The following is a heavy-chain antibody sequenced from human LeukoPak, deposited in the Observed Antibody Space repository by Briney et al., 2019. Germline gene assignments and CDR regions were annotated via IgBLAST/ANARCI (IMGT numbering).Heavy chain of an antibody. J-gene: IGHJ4*02. D-gene: IGHD1-1*01. Sequence: PGGSLRLSCAASGFTFSSYSMNWVRQAPGKGLEWVSSISSSSSYIHYADSVRGRFTISRDNAKNSLFLQMNSLRGEDTAVYYCARCTTGKTFGSLREIKKSREIDYWGQGTLVTVSS. CDR2: ISSSSSYI. CDR3: ARCTTGKTFGSLREIKKSREIDY. CDR1: GFTFSSYS. V-gene: IGHV3-21*01.